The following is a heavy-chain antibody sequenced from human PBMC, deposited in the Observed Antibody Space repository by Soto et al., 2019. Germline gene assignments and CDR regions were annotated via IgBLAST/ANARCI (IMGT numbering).Heavy chain of an antibody. V-gene: IGHV3-23*01. Sequence: GSLRLSCAASGFTFTNYAMTWVRQSPGKGLQWVSGISATGGLKYYADSVQGRFTISRDNSKNTLYLQMDNLRDEDTAIYYCAREVGAPSGWLDPWGQATQVTVSS. D-gene: IGHD1-26*01. CDR2: ISATGGLK. J-gene: IGHJ5*02. CDR3: AREVGAPSGWLDP. CDR1: GFTFTNYA.